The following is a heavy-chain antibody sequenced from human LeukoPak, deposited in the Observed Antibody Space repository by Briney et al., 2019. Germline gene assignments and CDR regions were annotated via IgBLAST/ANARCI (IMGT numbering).Heavy chain of an antibody. D-gene: IGHD3-22*01. J-gene: IGHJ3*02. CDR3: ARDIRKWGGYLHHAFDI. V-gene: IGHV7-4-1*02. CDR1: GYSFSRYA. Sequence: GASVKVSCKASGYSFSRYAMNWVRQAPGQGLEWMGWINTNTGNPTYAQGLPGRFVFSLGTSVSTAYLQINSLKAEDTAVYYCARDIRKWGGYLHHAFDIWGQGTMVTVSS. CDR2: INTNTGNP.